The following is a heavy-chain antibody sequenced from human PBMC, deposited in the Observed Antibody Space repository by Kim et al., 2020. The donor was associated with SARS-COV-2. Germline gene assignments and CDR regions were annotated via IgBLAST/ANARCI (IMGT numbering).Heavy chain of an antibody. D-gene: IGHD3-22*01. V-gene: IGHV3-30*18. CDR2: ISYDGSNK. CDR3: AKLVWADYYDSNRDAFDI. Sequence: GGSLRLSCAASGFTFSSYGMHWVRQAPGKGLEWVAVISYDGSNKYYADSVKGRFTISRDNSKNTLYLQMNSLRAEDTAVYYCAKLVWADYYDSNRDAFDIWGQGTMVTVSS. CDR1: GFTFSSYG. J-gene: IGHJ3*02.